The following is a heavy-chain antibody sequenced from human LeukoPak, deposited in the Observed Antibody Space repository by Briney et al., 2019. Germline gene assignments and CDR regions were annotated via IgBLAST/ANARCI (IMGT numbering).Heavy chain of an antibody. J-gene: IGHJ4*02. V-gene: IGHV4-34*01. CDR3: VVRKGIAVAGKNFDY. CDR2: INHSGST. D-gene: IGHD6-19*01. CDR1: GGSFSGYY. Sequence: SETLSLTCAVYGGSFSGYYWSWIRQPPGKGLEWIGEINHSGSTNYNPSLKSRVTISVDTSKNQFSLKLSPVTAADTAVYYCVVRKGIAVAGKNFDYWGQGTLVTVSS.